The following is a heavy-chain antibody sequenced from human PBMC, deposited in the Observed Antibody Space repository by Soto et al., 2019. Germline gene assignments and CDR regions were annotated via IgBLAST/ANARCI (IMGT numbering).Heavy chain of an antibody. CDR3: ARLQIAVAGTNYYYYGMDV. CDR2: ISPSGGST. Sequence: GASVKVSCKASGYTFTSYYMHWVRQAPGQGLEWMGIISPSGGSTSYAQKFQGRVTMTRDTSTSTVYMELSSLRSEDTAVYYCARLQIAVAGTNYYYYGMDVSGQGTTVTVS. V-gene: IGHV1-46*01. CDR1: GYTFTSYY. D-gene: IGHD6-19*01. J-gene: IGHJ6*02.